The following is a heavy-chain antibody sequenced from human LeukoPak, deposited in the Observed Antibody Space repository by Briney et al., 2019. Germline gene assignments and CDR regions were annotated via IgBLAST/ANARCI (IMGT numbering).Heavy chain of an antibody. J-gene: IGHJ4*02. Sequence: GGSLRLSCAASGFTVSSNYMSWVRQAPGKGLEWVSVIYSGGSTYYADSVKGRFTISRDNSKSTLYLQMNSLRAEDTAVYYCARDDIAVAGKDYWGQGTLVTVSS. CDR1: GFTVSSNY. CDR3: ARDDIAVAGKDY. V-gene: IGHV3-66*01. CDR2: IYSGGST. D-gene: IGHD6-19*01.